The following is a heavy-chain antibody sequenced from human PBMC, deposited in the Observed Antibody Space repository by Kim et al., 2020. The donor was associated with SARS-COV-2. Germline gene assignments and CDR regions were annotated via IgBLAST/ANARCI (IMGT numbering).Heavy chain of an antibody. Sequence: DSEKGRFTISRDNSKNTLYLQMNSLRAEDTAVYYCAKDLAGVQLWLSGFDPWGQGTLVTVSS. J-gene: IGHJ5*02. V-gene: IGHV3-30*02. D-gene: IGHD5-18*01. CDR3: AKDLAGVQLWLSGFDP.